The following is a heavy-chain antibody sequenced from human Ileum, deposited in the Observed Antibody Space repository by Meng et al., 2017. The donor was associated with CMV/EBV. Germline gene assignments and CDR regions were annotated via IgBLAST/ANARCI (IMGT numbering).Heavy chain of an antibody. CDR1: VVTFSSPC. J-gene: IGHJ4*02. CDR2: ISPDQSTT. CDR3: ARDTSLGGTGPHFDS. Sequence: SVVTFSSPCIHWVRPAPGNGLVWLSRISPDQSTTPYADSVRGRFTISRDNAKNTLYLQMNSLRAEDTAVYYCARDTSLGGTGPHFDSWGQGTLVTVSS. V-gene: IGHV3-74*01. D-gene: IGHD2-8*02.